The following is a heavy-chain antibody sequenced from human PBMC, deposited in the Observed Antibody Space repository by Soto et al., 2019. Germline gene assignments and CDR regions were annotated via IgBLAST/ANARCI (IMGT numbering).Heavy chain of an antibody. CDR1: GYTFTSYG. D-gene: IGHD3-22*01. V-gene: IGHV1-18*04. CDR2: ISAYNGNT. Sequence: QVQLVQSGAEVKKPGASVKVSCKASGYTFTSYGISWVRQAPGQGLEWMGWISAYNGNTNYAQKLQGRVTMTTDTSTSTAYMELRSLRSGDTAVYYCARSPLFYDSSGYYSGNWFDPWCQGTLVTVSS. CDR3: ARSPLFYDSSGYYSGNWFDP. J-gene: IGHJ5*02.